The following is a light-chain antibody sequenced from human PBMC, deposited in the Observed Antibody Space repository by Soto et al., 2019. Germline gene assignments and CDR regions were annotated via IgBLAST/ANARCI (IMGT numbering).Light chain of an antibody. J-gene: IGKJ3*01. CDR1: QSVSRAY. CDR2: GAS. CDR3: QHYGNSPPSVT. V-gene: IGKV3-20*01. Sequence: EIVLTQSPGTLSLSPGERATLSCRASQSVSRAYLVWYQQKPGQAPRLLIYGASSRATGIPDRFSGSGSGTDFTLTISRLEPEDFAVYYCQHYGNSPPSVTFGPGTKVDIK.